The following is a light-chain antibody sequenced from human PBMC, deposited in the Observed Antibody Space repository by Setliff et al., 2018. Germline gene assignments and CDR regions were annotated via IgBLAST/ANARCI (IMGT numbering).Light chain of an antibody. CDR1: SGSIASNY. V-gene: IGLV6-57*01. Sequence: NFMLTQPHSVSESPGKTVTISCTRSSGSIASNYVQWYQQRPGSSPTTVIYEVTKRPSGVPDRFSGSKSGNTASLTVSGLQAEDEGDYYCGSYAGYNNFYVFGTGTKVTVL. CDR3: GSYAGYNNFYV. CDR2: EVT. J-gene: IGLJ1*01.